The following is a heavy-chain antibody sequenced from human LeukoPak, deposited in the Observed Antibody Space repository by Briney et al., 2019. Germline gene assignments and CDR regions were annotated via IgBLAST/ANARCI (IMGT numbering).Heavy chain of an antibody. CDR1: GGSISSSSYY. CDR2: IYYSGST. J-gene: IGHJ6*03. V-gene: IGHV4-39*01. CDR3: ARQGPLNYMDV. Sequence: PSETLSLTCTVSGGSISSSSYYWGWIRQPPGKGPEWIGSIYYSGSTYYNPSLKSRVTISVDTSKNQFSLKLSSVTAADTAVYYCARQGPLNYMDVWGKGTTVTVSS.